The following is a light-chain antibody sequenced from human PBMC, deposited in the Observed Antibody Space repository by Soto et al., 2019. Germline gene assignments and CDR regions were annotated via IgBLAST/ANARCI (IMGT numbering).Light chain of an antibody. J-gene: IGLJ1*01. V-gene: IGLV2-14*01. CDR2: DVS. CDR3: SSYTSTITDV. CDR1: SSDVGGYNY. Sequence: QSALTQPASVSGSPGQSITISCTATSSDVGGYNYVSWYQQHPGKAPKPMIYDVSNRPSGVSNRFSGSKSGNTASLTISGLQADDEAAYYCSSYTSTITDVFGTGTKLTVL.